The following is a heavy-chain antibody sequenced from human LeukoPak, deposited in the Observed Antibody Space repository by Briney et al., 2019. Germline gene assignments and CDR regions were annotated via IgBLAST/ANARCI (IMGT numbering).Heavy chain of an antibody. J-gene: IGHJ4*02. V-gene: IGHV4-4*07. CDR2: IHTSGST. D-gene: IGHD6-19*01. Sequence: SGTLSLTCIVSGGSISSYYWGWIRQPAGKGLEWIGQIHTSGSTNYNPSLKSRVAMSVDTSKNQFSLELRSVTAADTAVYYCAGRAQTTGWSFDYWGQGALVTVSS. CDR3: AGRAQTTGWSFDY. CDR1: GGSISSYY.